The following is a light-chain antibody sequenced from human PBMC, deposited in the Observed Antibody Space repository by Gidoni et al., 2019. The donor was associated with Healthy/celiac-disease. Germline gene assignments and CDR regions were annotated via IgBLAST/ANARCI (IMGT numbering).Light chain of an antibody. CDR1: QGIRND. Sequence: AIEMTQSHSSLSASVGDRVTITCRAKQGIRNDLGWYQQKPGKAPKLLLYAADSLQSGVPSWFSGSGSSTDFTLTIISLQPEDFATYYCLQDYNYPWTFXQXTKVEIK. CDR3: LQDYNYPWT. J-gene: IGKJ1*01. V-gene: IGKV1-6*01. CDR2: AAD.